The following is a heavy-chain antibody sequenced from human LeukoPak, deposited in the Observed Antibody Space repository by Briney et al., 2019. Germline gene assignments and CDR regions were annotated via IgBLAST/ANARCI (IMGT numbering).Heavy chain of an antibody. CDR3: ARGPGLKFDF. CDR1: GDSVSSNSSA. D-gene: IGHD3-16*01. Sequence: SQTLSLTCVISGDSVSSNSSAWNWIRQSPSRGLEWLGRTYYRSKWYSDYALSVKGRITINPDTSKNQSSLQLKSVTPEDKAVYYCARGPGLKFDFWGQGTLVTVSS. CDR2: TYYRSKWYS. J-gene: IGHJ4*02. V-gene: IGHV6-1*01.